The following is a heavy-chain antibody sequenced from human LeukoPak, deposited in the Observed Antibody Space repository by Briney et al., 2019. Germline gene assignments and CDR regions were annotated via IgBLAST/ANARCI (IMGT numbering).Heavy chain of an antibody. D-gene: IGHD5-18*01. V-gene: IGHV3-21*01. Sequence: GGSLRLSCAASGFTFSSYWMHWVRQAPGKGLEWVSSISSSSSYIYYADSVKGRFTISRDNAKNSLYLQMNSLRAEDTAVYYCARASVDTAMAVDYWGQGTLVTVSS. CDR1: GFTFSSYW. CDR2: ISSSSSYI. CDR3: ARASVDTAMAVDY. J-gene: IGHJ4*02.